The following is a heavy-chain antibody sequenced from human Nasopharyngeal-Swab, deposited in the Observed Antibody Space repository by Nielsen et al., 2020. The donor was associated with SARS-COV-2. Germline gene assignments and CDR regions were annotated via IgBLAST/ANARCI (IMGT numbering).Heavy chain of an antibody. D-gene: IGHD4-17*01. CDR2: IYTSGST. CDR3: ARDRKEMSGYGDGPLDY. J-gene: IGHJ4*02. CDR1: GGSISSYY. Sequence: ESLKISCTVSGGSISSYYWSWIRQPAGKGLEWIGRIYTSGSTNYNPSLKSRVTMSVDTSKNQFSLKLSSVTAADTAVYYCARDRKEMSGYGDGPLDYWGQGTLVTVSS. V-gene: IGHV4-4*07.